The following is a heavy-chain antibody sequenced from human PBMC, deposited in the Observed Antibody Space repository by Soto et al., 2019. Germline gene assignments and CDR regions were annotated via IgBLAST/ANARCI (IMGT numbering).Heavy chain of an antibody. J-gene: IGHJ4*02. Sequence: GESLKISCKGSGYSFTSYWISWVRQMPGKGLEWMGRIDPSDSYTNYSPSFQGHVTISADKSISTAYLQWSSLKASDTAMYYCATPGVYCGGDCYSDYWGQGTLVTVYS. CDR2: IDPSDSYT. V-gene: IGHV5-10-1*01. CDR3: ATPGVYCGGDCYSDY. D-gene: IGHD2-21*02. CDR1: GYSFTSYW.